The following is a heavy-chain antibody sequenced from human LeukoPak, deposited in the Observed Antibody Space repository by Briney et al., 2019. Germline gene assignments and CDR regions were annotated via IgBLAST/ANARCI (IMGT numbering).Heavy chain of an antibody. Sequence: PSQTLSLTCTVSGGSISSGGYYWSWLRQPPGKGLEWIGYIYHSGSTYYNPSLKSRVTISVDRSKNQFSLKLSSVTAADMAVYYCAREEEGWFDPWGQGTLVTVSS. CDR1: GGSISSGGYY. J-gene: IGHJ5*02. CDR2: IYHSGST. V-gene: IGHV4-30-2*01. CDR3: AREEEGWFDP.